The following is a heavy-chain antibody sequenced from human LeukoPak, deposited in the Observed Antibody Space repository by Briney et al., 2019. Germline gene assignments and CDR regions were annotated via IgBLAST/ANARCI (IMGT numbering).Heavy chain of an antibody. CDR3: AKELAYCGGDCYPPHDAFDI. V-gene: IGHV3-23*01. CDR1: GFTFSSYS. J-gene: IGHJ3*02. Sequence: PGGSLRLSCAASGFTFSSYSMNWVRQAPGKGLEWVSAISGSGGSTYHADSVKGRFTISRDNSKNTLYLQMNSLRAEDTAVYYCAKELAYCGGDCYPPHDAFDIWGQGTMVTVSS. D-gene: IGHD2-21*02. CDR2: ISGSGGST.